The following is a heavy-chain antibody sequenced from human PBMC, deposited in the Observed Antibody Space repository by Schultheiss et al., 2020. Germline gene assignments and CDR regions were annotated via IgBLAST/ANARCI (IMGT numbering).Heavy chain of an antibody. V-gene: IGHV4-4*02. D-gene: IGHD6-13*01. CDR2: IYHTGAI. CDR3: ARGYGDL. J-gene: IGHJ3*01. CDR1: GGSISSSNW. Sequence: SATLSLTCAVSGGSISSSNWWTWVRQPPGKGLEWIAEIYHTGAINYNPSLKTRVTISIDKSKNQFSLKVTSVTAADTAVYYCARGYGDLWGQGTLVT.